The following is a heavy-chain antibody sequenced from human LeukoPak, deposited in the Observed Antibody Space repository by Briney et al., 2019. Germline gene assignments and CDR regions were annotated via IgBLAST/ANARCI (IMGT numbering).Heavy chain of an antibody. V-gene: IGHV3-15*01. J-gene: IGHJ4*02. CDR1: GFPFNNAW. CDR2: IKSKTDGGTT. CDR3: TTLGYSGYEEDY. Sequence: PGGSLSLSFAASGFPFNNAWMSWVRPAPGKGPELVGRIKSKTDGGTTDFAAAVKGRFTISRDDSKNTLSLQMNSLKTEETAVYYCTTLGYSGYEEDYWGQGTLVTVSS. D-gene: IGHD5-12*01.